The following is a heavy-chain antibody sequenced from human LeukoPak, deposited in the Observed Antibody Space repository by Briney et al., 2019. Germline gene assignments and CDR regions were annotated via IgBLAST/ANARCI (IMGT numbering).Heavy chain of an antibody. V-gene: IGHV3-74*01. Sequence: GGSLRLSCAASGIIFSNYWMHWVRQAPGKGLVWVSRINRDGSSTSYADSVKGRFTISRDNSKNTLYLQMNSLRAEDTAVYYCAKTLGYCSGGSCYSGVIDYWGQGTLVTVSS. D-gene: IGHD2-15*01. CDR3: AKTLGYCSGGSCYSGVIDY. CDR2: INRDGSST. CDR1: GIIFSNYW. J-gene: IGHJ4*02.